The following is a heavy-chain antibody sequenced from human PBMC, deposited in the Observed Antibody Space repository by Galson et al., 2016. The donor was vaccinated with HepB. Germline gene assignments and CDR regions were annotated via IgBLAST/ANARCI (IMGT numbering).Heavy chain of an antibody. Sequence: SVKVSCKASGYTFTSYAMHWVRQAPGQRLEWMGWINAANDNPKYSQNFHGRVSITRDTSASTVYMELISLRSEDTAVYYCARSNKELDSGYFDYWGQGTLVTVSS. CDR3: ARSNKELDSGYFDY. CDR1: GYTFTSYA. J-gene: IGHJ4*02. CDR2: INAANDNP. V-gene: IGHV1-3*01. D-gene: IGHD6-6*01.